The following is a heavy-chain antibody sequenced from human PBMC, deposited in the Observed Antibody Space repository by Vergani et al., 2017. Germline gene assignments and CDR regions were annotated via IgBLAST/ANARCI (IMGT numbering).Heavy chain of an antibody. J-gene: IGHJ4*02. CDR3: ARVEGSSGYDY. Sequence: EVQLVESGGGLVQPGGSLRLSCAASGFTFSDHYMDWVRQAPGKGLEWVGRTRNKANSYTTEYAASVKGRFTISRDDSKNSLYLQMNSLKTEDAAVYYCARVEGSSGYDYWGQGTLVTVSS. V-gene: IGHV3-72*01. D-gene: IGHD3-16*02. CDR1: GFTFSDHY. CDR2: TRNKANSYTT.